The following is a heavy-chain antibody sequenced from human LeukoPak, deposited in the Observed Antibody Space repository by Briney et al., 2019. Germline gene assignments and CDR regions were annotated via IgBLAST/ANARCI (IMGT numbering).Heavy chain of an antibody. CDR1: GFTLADLS. V-gene: IGHV1-24*01. D-gene: IGHD2-2*01. CDR3: ATGVFCATTTCPGYQHYYYFMDV. J-gene: IGHJ6*03. Sequence: GASLKVSCKVSGFTLADLSMHWVRQAPGKGLERVGGFDRKNGDTIYAQRFRGRVTLTEDTSTGTAYMDLSSLSADDTAVYYCATGVFCATTTCPGYQHYYYFMDVWGKGTTVTVSS. CDR2: FDRKNGDT.